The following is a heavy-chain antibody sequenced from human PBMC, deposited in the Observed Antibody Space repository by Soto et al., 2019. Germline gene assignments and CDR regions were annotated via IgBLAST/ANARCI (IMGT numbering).Heavy chain of an antibody. D-gene: IGHD1-26*01. V-gene: IGHV4-59*01. J-gene: IGHJ5*02. CDR3: ARDLGELLGGYNWFDP. CDR2: INYSGST. CDR1: GGSISSYY. Sequence: SETLSLTCTVSGGSISSYYWSWIRQPPGKGLEWIGYINYSGSTNYNPSLKSRVTISVDTSKNQFSLKLSSVTAADTAVYYCARDLGELLGGYNWFDPWGQGTLGTVSS.